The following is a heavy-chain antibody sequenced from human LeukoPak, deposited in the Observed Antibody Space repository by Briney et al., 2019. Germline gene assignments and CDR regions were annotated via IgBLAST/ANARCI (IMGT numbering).Heavy chain of an antibody. CDR1: GFTFTSYS. CDR2: ISYDGSNN. J-gene: IGHJ4*02. CDR3: ARGVTRYCSSTSCYYFDY. V-gene: IGHV3-30-3*01. Sequence: GGSLRLSCAASGFTFTSYSMSWVRQAPGKGLEWVAVISYDGSNNYYADSVKGRFTISRDNSKNTLFLQMNSLRAEDTAVYYCARGVTRYCSSTSCYYFDYWGQGTLVTVSS. D-gene: IGHD2-2*01.